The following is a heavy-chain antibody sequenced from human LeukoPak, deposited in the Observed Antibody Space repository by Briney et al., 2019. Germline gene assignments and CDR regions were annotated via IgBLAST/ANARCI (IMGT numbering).Heavy chain of an antibody. CDR2: IYPGDSDT. CDR3: ARPFSVAHFHDGMDV. V-gene: IGHV5-51*01. Sequence: GESLKISCKGSGYSFTSYRIGWVRQMPGKGLEWMGIIYPGDSDTRYSPSFQGQVTISADKSISTAYLQCSSLKASDTAMYYCARPFSVAHFHDGMDVLGQGTTVTVSS. J-gene: IGHJ6*02. D-gene: IGHD6-19*01. CDR1: GYSFTSYR.